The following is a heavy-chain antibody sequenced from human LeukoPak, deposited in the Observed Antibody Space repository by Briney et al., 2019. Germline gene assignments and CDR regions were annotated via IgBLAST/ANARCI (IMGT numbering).Heavy chain of an antibody. CDR1: GGTFSSYA. Sequence: SVKVSCKASGGTFSSYAISWVRQAPGQGLEWMGRIIPIFGIANYAQKFQGRGTITADKSTSTAYMELSSLRSEDTAVYYCARETPRYCSSTSCAQGGGYYYYGMDVWGQGTTVTVSS. D-gene: IGHD2-2*01. J-gene: IGHJ6*02. V-gene: IGHV1-69*04. CDR3: ARETPRYCSSTSCAQGGGYYYYGMDV. CDR2: IIPIFGIA.